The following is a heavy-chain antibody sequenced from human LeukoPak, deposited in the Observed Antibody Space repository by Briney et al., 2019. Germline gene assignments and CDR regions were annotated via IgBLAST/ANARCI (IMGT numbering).Heavy chain of an antibody. V-gene: IGHV3-30*03. CDR1: GFTFSNYG. J-gene: IGHJ3*02. Sequence: GRSLRLSCAASGFTFSNYGMHWVRQAPGKGLEWVAVISHDGSNKYYADSVKGRFTISRDNSKNTLYLQMNSLRAEDTAVYYCAAYGGTDAFDIWGQGTMVTVSS. D-gene: IGHD4-23*01. CDR2: ISHDGSNK. CDR3: AAYGGTDAFDI.